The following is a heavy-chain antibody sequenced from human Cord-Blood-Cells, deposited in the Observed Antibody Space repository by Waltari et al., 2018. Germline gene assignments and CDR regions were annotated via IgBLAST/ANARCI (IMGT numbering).Heavy chain of an antibody. D-gene: IGHD1-26*01. CDR1: GFTFSRYW. CDR3: ARDRVGADAFDI. J-gene: IGHJ3*02. V-gene: IGHV3-7*01. CDR2: IKQDGSEK. Sequence: EVQLVESGGGLVQPGGSLRLSCAASGFTFSRYWMSWLRQAPGKGLEWVANIKQDGSEKYYVDAVKGRFTISRDNAKNTLYLQMNSLRVEDTAVYYCARDRVGADAFDIWGQGTMVTVSS.